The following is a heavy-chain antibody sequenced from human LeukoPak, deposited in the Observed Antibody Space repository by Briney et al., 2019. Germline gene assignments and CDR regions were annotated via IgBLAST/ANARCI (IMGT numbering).Heavy chain of an antibody. D-gene: IGHD3-10*01. Sequence: AGSLTLSCAASGFTVSTNYMSWIRQAPGKGLEWVSVIYSGDTTFYADSVRGKFTISRDNSKNTLYLQMNSLRAEDTAVYYCASILRSSSGYYFDYWGQGTLVTVSS. CDR3: ASILRSSSGYYFDY. CDR2: IYSGDTT. V-gene: IGHV3-66*01. J-gene: IGHJ4*02. CDR1: GFTVSTNY.